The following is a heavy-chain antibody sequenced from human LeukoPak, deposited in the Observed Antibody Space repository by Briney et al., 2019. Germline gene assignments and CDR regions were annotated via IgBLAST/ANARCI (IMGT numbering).Heavy chain of an antibody. V-gene: IGHV4-61*02. D-gene: IGHD5-18*01. J-gene: IGHJ4*02. CDR3: ARRRANNGYSYEFDN. CDR2: CYISGST. Sequence: SQTLSLTCAVSGGSISSGSYYWNWIRQPAGRGLEWIGRCYISGSTNYNPSLKSRVTISADTSKNQFSLKLNSVTAADTAVYYCARRRANNGYSYEFDNWGQGTLVTVSS. CDR1: GGSISSGSYY.